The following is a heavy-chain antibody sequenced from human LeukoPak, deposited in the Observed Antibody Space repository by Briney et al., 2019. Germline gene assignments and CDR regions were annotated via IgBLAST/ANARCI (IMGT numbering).Heavy chain of an antibody. D-gene: IGHD3-9*01. CDR3: ARGRGRYFDWLSYYYYYMDV. J-gene: IGHJ6*03. CDR2: IIPIFGTA. Sequence: GASVKVSCKASGGTFSGYAISWVRQAPGQGLEWMGGIIPIFGTANYAQKFQGRVTITADESTSTAYMELSSLRSEDTAVYYCARGRGRYFDWLSYYYYYMDVWGKGTTVTVSS. CDR1: GGTFSGYA. V-gene: IGHV1-69*13.